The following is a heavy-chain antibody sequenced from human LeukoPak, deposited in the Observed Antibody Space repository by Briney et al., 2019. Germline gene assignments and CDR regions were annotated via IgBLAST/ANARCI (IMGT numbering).Heavy chain of an antibody. D-gene: IGHD3-22*01. CDR3: ARDWYYYDSSGYYEY. CDR1: GFTFSSYS. CDR2: ISSSSSTI. V-gene: IGHV3-48*01. Sequence: GGSLRLSCAASGFTFSSYSMNWVRQAPGKGLEWVSYISSSSSTIYYADSVKGRFTISRDNSKNTLYLQMNSLRAEDTAVYYCARDWYYYDSSGYYEYWGQGTLVTVSS. J-gene: IGHJ4*02.